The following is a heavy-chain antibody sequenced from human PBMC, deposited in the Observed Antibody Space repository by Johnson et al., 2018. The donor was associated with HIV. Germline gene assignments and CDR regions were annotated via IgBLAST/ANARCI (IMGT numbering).Heavy chain of an antibody. J-gene: IGHJ3*02. V-gene: IGHV3-9*01. CDR2: ISWNSGSI. CDR1: GFTVSSNY. CDR3: ARLSGYYVYDAFDI. D-gene: IGHD3-3*01. Sequence: VQLVESGGGLVQPGGSLRLSCAASGFTVSSNYMSWVRQAPGKGLEWVSGISWNSGSIGYADSVKGRFTISRDKAKNSLYLQMNSLRAEDTALYYCARLSGYYVYDAFDIWGQGTMVTVSS.